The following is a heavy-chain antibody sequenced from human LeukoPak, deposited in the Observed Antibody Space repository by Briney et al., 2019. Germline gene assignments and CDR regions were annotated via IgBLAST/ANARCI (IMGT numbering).Heavy chain of an antibody. CDR2: IQEDGKKE. CDR3: VREGSGSTHYMDV. Sequence: GGSLRLSCEASGFTFTKFWMSWVRQAPGKGLEWVANIQEDGKKENYVDSVRSRFTISRDNAKNSLFLQMDSLRVEDTAVYYCVREGSGSTHYMDVWGKGTTVTVSS. J-gene: IGHJ6*03. D-gene: IGHD3-10*01. CDR1: GFTFTKFW. V-gene: IGHV3-7*01.